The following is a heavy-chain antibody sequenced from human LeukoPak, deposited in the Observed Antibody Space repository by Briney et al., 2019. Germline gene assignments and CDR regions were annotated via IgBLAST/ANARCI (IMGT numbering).Heavy chain of an antibody. CDR2: INPNSGGT. CDR3: VRDTRGAEAADDPFDI. J-gene: IGHJ3*02. V-gene: IGHV1-2*04. CDR1: GYTFTGYY. Sequence: ASVKVSCKASGYTFTGYYMHWVRQAPGQGLEWMGWINPNSGGTNYAQKFQGWVTMTRDTSISTAYMELSRLRSDDTAVYYCVRDTRGAEAADDPFDIWGQGTMVTVSS. D-gene: IGHD6-13*01.